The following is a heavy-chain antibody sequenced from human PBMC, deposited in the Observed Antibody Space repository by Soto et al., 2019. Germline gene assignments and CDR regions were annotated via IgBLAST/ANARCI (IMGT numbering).Heavy chain of an antibody. CDR1: GFTFSSYG. CDR3: ARDIRRYNWNQVAFDY. V-gene: IGHV3-33*01. CDR2: IWYDGSNK. Sequence: VGSLRVSCAASGFTFSSYGMHWVRQAPGKGLEWVAVIWYDGSNKYYADSVKGRFTISRDNSKNTLYLQMNSLRAEDTAVYYCARDIRRYNWNQVAFDYWGQGTVVPVSS. J-gene: IGHJ4*02. D-gene: IGHD1-20*01.